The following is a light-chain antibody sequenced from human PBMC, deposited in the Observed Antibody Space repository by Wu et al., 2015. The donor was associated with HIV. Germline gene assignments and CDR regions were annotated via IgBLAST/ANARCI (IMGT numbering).Light chain of an antibody. CDR2: AAS. Sequence: DIQMTQSPSSVSASVGDSVTITCRASQSVSSWLAWYQQKPGRAPDLLIYAASSLQSGVPSRFSGSGSGTDFTLTISSLQPEDFATYYCQQANSFPYSFGQGTKVRSN. V-gene: IGKV1D-12*01. CDR3: QQANSFPYS. CDR1: QSVSSW. J-gene: IGKJ2*03.